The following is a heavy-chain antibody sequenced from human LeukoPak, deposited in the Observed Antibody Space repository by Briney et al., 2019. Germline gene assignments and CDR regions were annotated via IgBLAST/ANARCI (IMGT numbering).Heavy chain of an antibody. CDR2: MNPNSGNT. CDR3: AREQWLVGWFDP. Sequence: ASVKVSCKASGYTFTSYDINWVRQATGQGLEWMGWMNPNSGNTGYAQKFQGRVTMTRNTPISTAYMELSSLRSEDTAVYYCAREQWLVGWFDPWGQGTLVTVSS. V-gene: IGHV1-8*01. D-gene: IGHD6-19*01. CDR1: GYTFTSYD. J-gene: IGHJ5*02.